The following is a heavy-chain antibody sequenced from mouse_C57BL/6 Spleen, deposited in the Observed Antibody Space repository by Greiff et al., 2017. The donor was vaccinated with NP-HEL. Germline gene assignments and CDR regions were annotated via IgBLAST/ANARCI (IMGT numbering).Heavy chain of an antibody. CDR2: IDPENGDT. D-gene: IGHD2-4*01. Sequence: EVQLQQSGAELVRPGASVKLSCPASGFNIKDDYMHWVKQRPEQGLEWIGWIDPENGDTKYASKFQGKAPITVDTSSNTAYLQLSSLTSADTAVYYCTLYEDYAGYAMDYWGQGTSVTVSS. J-gene: IGHJ4*01. CDR3: TLYEDYAGYAMDY. CDR1: GFNIKDDY. V-gene: IGHV14-4*01.